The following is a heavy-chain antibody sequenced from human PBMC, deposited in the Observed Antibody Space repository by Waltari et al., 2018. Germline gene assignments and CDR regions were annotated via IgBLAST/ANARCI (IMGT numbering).Heavy chain of an antibody. J-gene: IGHJ3*02. CDR1: GGSISSGGYY. CDR2: IYYSGST. Sequence: QVQLQESGPGLVKPSQTLSLTCTVSGGSISSGGYYWSWIRQHPGKGLEWIGYIYYSGSTYYNPSLKSRVTISVDTSKNQFSLKLSSVTVADTAVYYCALGWYAFVGAFDIWGQGTMVTVSS. CDR3: ALGWYAFVGAFDI. V-gene: IGHV4-31*03. D-gene: IGHD6-19*01.